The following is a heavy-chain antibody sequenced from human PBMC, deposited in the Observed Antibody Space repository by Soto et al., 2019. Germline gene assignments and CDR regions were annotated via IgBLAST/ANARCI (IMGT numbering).Heavy chain of an antibody. Sequence: ASVKVSCKASGYTFTSYDINWVRQATGQGLEWMGWMNPNSGNTGYAQKFQGRVTMTRNTSISTAYMELSSLRSEDTAVYYCARGQQYYDFWSGYYPSRNCFDPWGQGTLVTVSS. J-gene: IGHJ5*02. CDR3: ARGQQYYDFWSGYYPSRNCFDP. CDR1: GYTFTSYD. D-gene: IGHD3-3*01. V-gene: IGHV1-8*01. CDR2: MNPNSGNT.